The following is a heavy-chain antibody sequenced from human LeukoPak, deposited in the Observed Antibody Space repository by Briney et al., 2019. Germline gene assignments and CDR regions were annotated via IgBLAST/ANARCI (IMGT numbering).Heavy chain of an antibody. J-gene: IGHJ4*02. CDR1: GYTFTGYY. Sequence: GASVTVSCKASGYTFTGYYMHWVRQAPGQGLEWMGWINPNSGGTNYAQKFQGRVTMTRDTSISTAYMELSRLRSDDTAVYYCARYGDIVLMVYAFWGQGTLVTVLS. V-gene: IGHV1-2*02. CDR3: ARYGDIVLMVYAF. D-gene: IGHD2-8*01. CDR2: INPNSGGT.